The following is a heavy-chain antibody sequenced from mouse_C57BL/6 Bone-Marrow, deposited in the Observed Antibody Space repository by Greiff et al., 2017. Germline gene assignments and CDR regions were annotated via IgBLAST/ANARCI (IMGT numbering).Heavy chain of an antibody. CDR1: GYTFTSYW. V-gene: IGHV1-64*01. CDR3: AGRGLNYYGSSYWYFDV. J-gene: IGHJ1*03. Sequence: QVQLQQPGAELVKPGASVKLSCKASGYTFTSYWMHWVKQRPGQGLEWIGMIHPNSGSTNYNEKFKSKATLTVDQSSSTAYMQLSSLTSEDSAVYYCAGRGLNYYGSSYWYFDVWGTGTTVTVSS. D-gene: IGHD1-1*01. CDR2: IHPNSGST.